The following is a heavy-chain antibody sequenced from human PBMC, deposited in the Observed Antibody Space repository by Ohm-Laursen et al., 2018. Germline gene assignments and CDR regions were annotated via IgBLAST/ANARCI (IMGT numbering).Heavy chain of an antibody. CDR3: ARDGSGWSRDV. D-gene: IGHD6-13*01. Sequence: SLRLSCTASGFTFSPTGMTWVRQAPGKGLEWVSTISFTSGPYYAESLRGRFTVSRDNTRNSVYLQMNSLRDEDTGVYYCARDGSGWSRDVWGQGTTVIVSS. CDR1: GFTFSPTG. CDR2: ISFTSGP. J-gene: IGHJ6*02. V-gene: IGHV3-69-1*01.